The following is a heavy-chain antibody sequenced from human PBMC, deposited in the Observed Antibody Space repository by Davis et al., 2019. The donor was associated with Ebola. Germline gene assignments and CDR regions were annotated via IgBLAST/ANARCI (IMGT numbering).Heavy chain of an antibody. J-gene: IGHJ6*03. CDR3: ARSSSGCMDV. V-gene: IGHV3-30-3*01. D-gene: IGHD6-19*01. CDR2: ISYDGSNK. Sequence: GESLKISCAASGFTFSSYAMHWVRQAPGKGLEWVAVISYDGSNKYYADSVKGRFTISRDNSKNTLYLQMNSLRAEDTAVYYCARSSSGCMDVWGKGTTVTVSS. CDR1: GFTFSSYA.